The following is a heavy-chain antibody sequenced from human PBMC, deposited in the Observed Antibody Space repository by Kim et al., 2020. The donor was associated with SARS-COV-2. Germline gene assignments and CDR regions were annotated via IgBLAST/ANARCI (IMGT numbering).Heavy chain of an antibody. J-gene: IGHJ4*02. D-gene: IGHD2-8*01. CDR1: GGSINNYY. Sequence: SETLSLTCSVSGGSINNYYWSWIRQPPGKGLEWIGHIYYIGVTSHNPSLKSRVTITLDTANNQFSLKLYSVTAADTAFYYCARGDFTNYPQFPFDYGGQGTLVTVSS. CDR2: IYYIGVT. V-gene: IGHV4-59*08. CDR3: ARGDFTNYPQFPFDY.